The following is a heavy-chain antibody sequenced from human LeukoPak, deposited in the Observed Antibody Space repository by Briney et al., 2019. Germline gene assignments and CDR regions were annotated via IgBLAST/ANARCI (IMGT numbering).Heavy chain of an antibody. Sequence: GGSLRLSVSAPGFTFISYAMHWVGRAPGKGLEYVSAISSNGGSTYYADSVKGRFTISRDNSKNTLYLQMSSLRAEDTAVYYCVKDPGYGTKYYFDYWGQGTLVTVSS. D-gene: IGHD5-18*01. V-gene: IGHV3-64D*09. CDR1: GFTFISYA. CDR3: VKDPGYGTKYYFDY. J-gene: IGHJ4*02. CDR2: ISSNGGST.